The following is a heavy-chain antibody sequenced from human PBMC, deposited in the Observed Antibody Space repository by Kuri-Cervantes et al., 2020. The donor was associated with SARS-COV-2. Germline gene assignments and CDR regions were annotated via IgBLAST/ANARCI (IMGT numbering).Heavy chain of an antibody. Sequence: SVKVFCKASGYTFSSYAINWVRQAPGQGLEWMGRSIPILGIANYAQKFQGRVTITADESTSTDYMELSSLRSEDTAVYYCARADDCSSTRCNPTSGGWFDPWGQGTLVTVSS. CDR3: ARADDCSSTRCNPTSGGWFDP. D-gene: IGHD2-2*01. CDR1: GYTFSSYA. J-gene: IGHJ5*02. CDR2: SIPILGIA. V-gene: IGHV1-69*04.